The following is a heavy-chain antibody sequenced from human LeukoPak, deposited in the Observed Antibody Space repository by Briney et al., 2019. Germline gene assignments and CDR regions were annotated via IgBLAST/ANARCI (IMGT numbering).Heavy chain of an antibody. J-gene: IGHJ4*02. CDR3: AKDLYSSSWYYFDY. V-gene: IGHV3-74*01. CDR2: ISSDGSVI. D-gene: IGHD6-13*01. Sequence: GGSLRLSCAASGVPFSASWMHWVRQAPGKGLAWVSHISSDGSVIVYADSVKGRFTISRDNAKNTLYLQMNSLRAEDTAVYYCAKDLYSSSWYYFDYWGQGTLVTVSS. CDR1: GVPFSASW.